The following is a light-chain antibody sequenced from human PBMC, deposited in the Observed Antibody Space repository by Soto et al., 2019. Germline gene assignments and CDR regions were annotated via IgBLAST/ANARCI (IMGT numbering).Light chain of an antibody. V-gene: IGKV3-11*01. CDR3: QQRSDWPST. CDR1: QSVGSY. J-gene: IGKJ4*01. Sequence: EIVLTQSPATLSLSPGDRATLSCRASQSVGSYLGWYQQRPGQAPRLLIYDASNRATGIPARFSGSGSGTDFTLNIRRLEPEDFAVYYCQQRSDWPSTFGGGTKVEIK. CDR2: DAS.